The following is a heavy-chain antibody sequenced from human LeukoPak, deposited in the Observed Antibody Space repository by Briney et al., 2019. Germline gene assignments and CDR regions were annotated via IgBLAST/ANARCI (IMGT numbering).Heavy chain of an antibody. CDR3: AKGGNYAPLDY. J-gene: IGHJ4*02. CDR2: ISTSGNDT. V-gene: IGHV3-23*01. CDR1: GFTFSNSA. D-gene: IGHD1-7*01. Sequence: PGGSLRLSCAASGFTFSNSAMTWVRQAPGKGLEWVPAISTSGNDTIYTDSVKDRFTISRDNSKNTLYLQMNSLRAEDTAVYYCAKGGNYAPLDYWGQGTLVTVSS.